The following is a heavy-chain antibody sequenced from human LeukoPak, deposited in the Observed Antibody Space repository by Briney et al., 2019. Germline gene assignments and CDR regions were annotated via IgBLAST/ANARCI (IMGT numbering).Heavy chain of an antibody. V-gene: IGHV1-2*02. D-gene: IGHD3-3*01. Sequence: ASVKVSCKASGYTFTGYYMHWVRQAPGQGLEWMGWINPNSGGTNYAQKFQGRVTMTRDTSISTAYMELSRLRSEDTAVYYCARELQWNYDFWSGYSNGRDYYYYMDVWGKGTTVTVSS. CDR1: GYTFTGYY. J-gene: IGHJ6*03. CDR3: ARELQWNYDFWSGYSNGRDYYYYMDV. CDR2: INPNSGGT.